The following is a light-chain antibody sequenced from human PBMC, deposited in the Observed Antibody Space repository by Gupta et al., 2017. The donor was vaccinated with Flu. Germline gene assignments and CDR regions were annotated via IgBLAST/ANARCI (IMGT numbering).Light chain of an antibody. CDR1: ERINTHF. CDR2: GAS. CDR3: QQYDSTPWT. V-gene: IGKV3-20*01. J-gene: IGKJ1*01. Sequence: EIVLTQSPGTLSLSPGESGTLSCRASERINTHFLAWFQQKPGQAPRLLIFGASSRATGIPDRFSGSGSVTDFTLTINRLEPEDFAVYYCQQYDSTPWTFGQGTKVEVK.